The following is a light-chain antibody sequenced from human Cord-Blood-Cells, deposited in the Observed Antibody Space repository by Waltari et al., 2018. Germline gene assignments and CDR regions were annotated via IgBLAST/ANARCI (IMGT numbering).Light chain of an antibody. V-gene: IGLV2-23*01. CDR1: TRDVGSYDL. Sequence: QSALTQPASVSASPGKSITISCTGTTRDVGSYDLVSWYQQHPGKAPKLMIYEGSKRPSGVSNRFSGSKSGNTASLTISGLQAEDEADYYCCSYAGSSTYVFGTGTKVTVL. CDR3: CSYAGSSTYV. J-gene: IGLJ1*01. CDR2: EGS.